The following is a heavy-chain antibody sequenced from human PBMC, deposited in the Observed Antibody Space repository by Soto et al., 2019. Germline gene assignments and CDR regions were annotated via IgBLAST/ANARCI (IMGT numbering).Heavy chain of an antibody. CDR2: IFSDDNT. J-gene: IGHJ4*02. V-gene: IGHV3-53*01. CDR1: GITATNGH. D-gene: IGHD4-17*01. Sequence: GGSLRLSCAASGITATNGHMSWVRQSPGKGLEWVSVIFSDDNTYYADSVKGRFTISRDTSKNTVYLQMNSLRADDTAVYYCARDWNGDKYFDYCDQGPLVTVSS. CDR3: ARDWNGDKYFDY.